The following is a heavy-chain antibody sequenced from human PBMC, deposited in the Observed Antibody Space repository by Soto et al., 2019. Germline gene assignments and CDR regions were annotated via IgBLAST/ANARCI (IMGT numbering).Heavy chain of an antibody. J-gene: IGHJ5*02. V-gene: IGHV3-23*01. CDR1: GFTFYNYA. D-gene: IGHD6-19*01. CDR3: AKDPQSSGWSYHWFDT. Sequence: PGGSLRLSCAASGFTFYNYAMSWVRQAPGKGLEWVSTINDSGDRTYYAVSVKGRFTISRDNSKNTLYLQMDSLSAEDTAVYYCAKDPQSSGWSYHWFDTWGQGTLVTVSS. CDR2: INDSGDRT.